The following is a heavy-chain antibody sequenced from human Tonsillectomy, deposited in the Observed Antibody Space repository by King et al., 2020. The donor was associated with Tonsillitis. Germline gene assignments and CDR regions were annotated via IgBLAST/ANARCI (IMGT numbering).Heavy chain of an antibody. CDR1: GYTFTGYY. CDR2: INPNGGGT. D-gene: IGHD5-12*01. J-gene: IGHJ4*02. CDR3: ARSRGSCFDYFFGY. Sequence: VQLVESGAEVKKPGASVKVSCKASGYTFTGYYLHWMRQAPVQGLEWMGWINPNGGGTNYAQKFQGRVIMTRDTSVSTVYMEVNRLRSDDTAVYYCARSRGSCFDYFFGYLGQGTQVTVSS. V-gene: IGHV1-2*02.